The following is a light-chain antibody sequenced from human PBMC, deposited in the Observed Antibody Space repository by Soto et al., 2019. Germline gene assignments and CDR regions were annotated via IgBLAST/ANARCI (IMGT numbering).Light chain of an antibody. J-gene: IGKJ4*01. CDR2: AAS. V-gene: IGKV1-9*01. CDR3: QQLNTYPFT. CDR1: QGISSY. Sequence: DIRLTQSPSFLSASVGDRVTITCRASQGISSYLAWYQQKPGKAPKLLIYAASTLQSGVPSRFSGSESGTEFTLTISSLQPEDFATYYCQQLNTYPFTFGGGTKVEIK.